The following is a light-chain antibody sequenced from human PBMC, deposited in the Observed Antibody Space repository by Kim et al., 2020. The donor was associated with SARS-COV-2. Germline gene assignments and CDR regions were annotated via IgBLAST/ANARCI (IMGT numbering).Light chain of an antibody. V-gene: IGLV3-1*01. CDR3: QTWDRSTWG. Sequence: SYELTQPPSVSVSPGQAASITCSGYHLGDKHVCWYQHKPGHSPVLVIYQNTKRPSGFPERFSGSHSGNTATLTIGGTQPMDEADYYCQTWDRSTWGFGPGTKVTVL. J-gene: IGLJ1*01. CDR1: HLGDKH. CDR2: QNT.